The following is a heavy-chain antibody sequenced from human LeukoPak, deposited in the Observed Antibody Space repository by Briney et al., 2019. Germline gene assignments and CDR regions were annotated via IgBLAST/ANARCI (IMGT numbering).Heavy chain of an antibody. D-gene: IGHD3-10*01. CDR1: GYTFTGYY. Sequence: GASVKVSCKASGYTFTGYYMHWVRQAPGQGLEWMGWINPNSGGTNYAQKFQGRVTMTRDTSISTAYMELSRLRSDDTAVYYCARELKVRGYPVLDYYYYMDVWGKGTTVTVSS. J-gene: IGHJ6*03. CDR3: ARELKVRGYPVLDYYYYMDV. V-gene: IGHV1-2*02. CDR2: INPNSGGT.